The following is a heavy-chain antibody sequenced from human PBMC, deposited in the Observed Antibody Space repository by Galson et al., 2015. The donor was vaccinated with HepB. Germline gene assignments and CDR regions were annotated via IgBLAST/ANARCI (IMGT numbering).Heavy chain of an antibody. CDR1: GFSFSRYA. J-gene: IGHJ6*02. CDR3: AKAVALYFYYGLDV. Sequence: SLRLSCATSGFSFSRYAMSWVRQAPGKGLEWVSAITGSGGSTYYADSVKGRFTISRDNSKNTLHQQVNRLRAEDTAVYYCAKAVALYFYYGLDVWGQGTTVTVSS. V-gene: IGHV3-23*01. CDR2: ITGSGGST.